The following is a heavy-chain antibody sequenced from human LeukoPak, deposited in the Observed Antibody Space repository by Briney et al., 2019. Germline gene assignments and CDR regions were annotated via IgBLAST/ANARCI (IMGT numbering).Heavy chain of an antibody. CDR3: ASAYYYGSGSWFDY. CDR1: GYSISSGYY. Sequence: SETLSLTCAVSGYSISSGYYWGWIRQPPGKGLDWIGSIYHSGSTYYNPSLKSRVTISVATSKNQFSLKLSSVTAADTAVYYCASAYYYGSGSWFDYWGQGTLVTVSS. D-gene: IGHD3-10*01. J-gene: IGHJ4*02. CDR2: IYHSGST. V-gene: IGHV4-38-2*01.